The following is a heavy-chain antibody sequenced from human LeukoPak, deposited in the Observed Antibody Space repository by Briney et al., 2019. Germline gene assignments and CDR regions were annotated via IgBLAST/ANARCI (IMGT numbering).Heavy chain of an antibody. D-gene: IGHD6-13*01. J-gene: IGHJ6*02. V-gene: IGHV3-53*01. CDR3: ARAPGAAAGSYYYGMDV. CDR2: IYSGGST. CDR1: GFTVSSNY. Sequence: PGGSLRLSCAASGFTVSSNYMSWVRQAPGKGLEWVSVIYSGGSTYYADSVKGRFTISRDNSKNTLYLQMNSLRAEDTAVYYCARAPGAAAGSYYYGMDVWGQGTTVTVSS.